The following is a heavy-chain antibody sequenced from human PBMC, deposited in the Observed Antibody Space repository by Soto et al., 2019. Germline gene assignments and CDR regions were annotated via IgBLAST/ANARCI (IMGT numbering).Heavy chain of an antibody. V-gene: IGHV4-34*01. D-gene: IGHD5-18*01. Sequence: PSETLCLTCAVYGGSFSSYHLSWILQTPGKGLEWIGEINHLTTTNYNPSLKSRVIISLDTPKNQFSLKLSSVTAADTAVYYCARGYDTALAPIFWGQGILVTFSS. J-gene: IGHJ4*02. CDR2: INHLTTT. CDR3: ARGYDTALAPIF. CDR1: GGSFSSYH.